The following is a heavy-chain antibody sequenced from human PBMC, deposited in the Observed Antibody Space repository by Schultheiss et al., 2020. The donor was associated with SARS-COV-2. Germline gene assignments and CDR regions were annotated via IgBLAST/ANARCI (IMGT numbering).Heavy chain of an antibody. CDR3: ATSGRLQFSFDY. V-gene: IGHV5-10-1*04. Sequence: GGSLRLSCKGSGYSFTSYWIGWVRQMPGKGLEWMGRIDPSDSYTNYSPSFQGQVTISADKSISTAYLQWSSLKASDTAMYYCATSGRLQFSFDYWGQGTLVTVSS. D-gene: IGHD5-24*01. CDR2: IDPSDSYT. J-gene: IGHJ4*02. CDR1: GYSFTSYW.